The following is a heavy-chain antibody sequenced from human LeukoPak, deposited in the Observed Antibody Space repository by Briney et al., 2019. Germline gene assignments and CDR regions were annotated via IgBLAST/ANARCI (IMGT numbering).Heavy chain of an antibody. J-gene: IGHJ6*02. CDR3: ARGGPPRYYYYGMDV. D-gene: IGHD3-16*01. V-gene: IGHV4-59*01. CDR2: IYYSGST. Sequence: PSETLSLTCTVSGGSISRYYWSWIRQPPGKGLEWIGYIYYSGSTNYNPSLKSRVTISVDTSKNQFSLKLSSVTAADTAVYYCARGGPPRYYYYGMDVWGQGTTVTVSS. CDR1: GGSISRYY.